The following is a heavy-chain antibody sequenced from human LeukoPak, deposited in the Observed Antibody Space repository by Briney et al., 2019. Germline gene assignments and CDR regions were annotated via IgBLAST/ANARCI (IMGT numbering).Heavy chain of an antibody. CDR2: ISYDGSNK. CDR1: GFTFSSYG. CDR3: AKALASSGYYFDY. Sequence: GGSLRLSCAASGFTFSSYGMHWVRQAPGKGLEWVAVISYDGSNKYYADSVKGRFTISRDNSKNTLYLQMNSLRAEDTAVYYSAKALASSGYYFDYWGQGTLVTVSS. D-gene: IGHD3-22*01. V-gene: IGHV3-30*18. J-gene: IGHJ4*02.